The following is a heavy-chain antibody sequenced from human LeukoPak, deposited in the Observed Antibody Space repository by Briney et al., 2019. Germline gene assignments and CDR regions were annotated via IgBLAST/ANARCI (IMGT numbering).Heavy chain of an antibody. CDR3: ARSTTVTVDWFDP. CDR1: GGSISSYY. J-gene: IGHJ5*02. V-gene: IGHV4-4*07. CDR2: IYTSGST. Sequence: PSETLSLTCTVSGGSISSYYWSWIRQPAGQGLEWIGRIYTSGSTNYNPSLKSRVTMSVDTSKNQFSLMLSSVTVADTAVYYCARSTTVTVDWFDPWGQGTLVTVSS. D-gene: IGHD4-17*01.